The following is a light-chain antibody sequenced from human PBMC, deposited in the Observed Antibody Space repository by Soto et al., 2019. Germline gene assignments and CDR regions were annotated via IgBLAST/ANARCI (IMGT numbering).Light chain of an antibody. CDR3: QKYGTSPPYT. CDR2: GAS. Sequence: EIVLTQSPGTLSLSPGERATVSCRASQSLSSSYLAWYQQKPGQAPRLLIYGASNRATGTPDRISGIGSGADFTLTISRLEPEDFAVYYCQKYGTSPPYTFGQGTKLEIK. J-gene: IGKJ2*01. V-gene: IGKV3-20*01. CDR1: QSLSSSY.